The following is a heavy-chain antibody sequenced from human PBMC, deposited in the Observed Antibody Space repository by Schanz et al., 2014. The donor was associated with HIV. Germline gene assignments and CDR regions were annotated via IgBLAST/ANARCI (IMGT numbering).Heavy chain of an antibody. CDR3: ARRGPIAAIDFSLDP. CDR2: IIPIYGAA. J-gene: IGHJ5*02. Sequence: QVQLVQSGAEVKKPGSSVKVSCKASGGTFNIYTISWVRQAPGQGLEWVGGIIPIYGAAHYAQKFQGRLTLTRDTSTNTVYMELTSLRSDDTAVYYCARRGPIAAIDFSLDPWGQGTLVTVSS. V-gene: IGHV1-69*06. D-gene: IGHD6-13*01. CDR1: GGTFNIYT.